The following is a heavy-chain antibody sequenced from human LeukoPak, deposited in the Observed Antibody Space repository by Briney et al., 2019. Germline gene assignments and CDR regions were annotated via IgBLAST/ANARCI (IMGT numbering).Heavy chain of an antibody. CDR1: GYTFTSYG. CDR2: ISADNGIT. CDR3: AGGLYYDILPANPGDAFDI. J-gene: IGHJ3*02. Sequence: ASVKVSCKVSGYTFTSYGISWVRQAPGQGLEWMGWISADNGITNYAQKFQGRVTMTTDTSTSTAYMELRSLRSDDTAVYYCAGGLYYDILPANPGDAFDIWGPGTMVTVSS. V-gene: IGHV1-18*01. D-gene: IGHD3-9*01.